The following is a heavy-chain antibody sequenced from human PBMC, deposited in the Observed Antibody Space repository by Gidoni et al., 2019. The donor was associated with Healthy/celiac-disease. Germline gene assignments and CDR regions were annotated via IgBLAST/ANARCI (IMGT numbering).Heavy chain of an antibody. Sequence: QVQLVQSGAEVKKPGSSVKVSCKPSGGTFSSHAISWVRQAPGQGLEWMGRINPILGIANYAQKFQGRVTITADKSTSTAYMELSSLRSEDTAVYYCAVGQVRGELQPGFDYWGQGTLVTVSS. D-gene: IGHD3-10*01. CDR1: GGTFSSHA. CDR2: INPILGIA. V-gene: IGHV1-69*04. CDR3: AVGQVRGELQPGFDY. J-gene: IGHJ4*02.